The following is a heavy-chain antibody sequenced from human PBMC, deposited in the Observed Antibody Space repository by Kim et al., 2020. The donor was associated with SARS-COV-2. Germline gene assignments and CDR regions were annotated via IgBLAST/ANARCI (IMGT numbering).Heavy chain of an antibody. Sequence: GGSLRLSCAASGFTFSSYGMHWVRQAPGKGLEWVAVIWYDGSNKYYADSVKGRFTISRDNSKNTLYLQMNSLRAEDTAVYYCAREFRWSYDFWSGTDVWGQGTTVTVSS. J-gene: IGHJ6*02. D-gene: IGHD3-3*01. V-gene: IGHV3-33*01. CDR3: AREFRWSYDFWSGTDV. CDR1: GFTFSSYG. CDR2: IWYDGSNK.